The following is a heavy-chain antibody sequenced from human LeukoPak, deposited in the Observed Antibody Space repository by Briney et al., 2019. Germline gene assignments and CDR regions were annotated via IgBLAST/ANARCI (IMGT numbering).Heavy chain of an antibody. D-gene: IGHD3-10*02. CDR2: ISWNSGFI. CDR1: GFTFDDSA. J-gene: IGHJ6*04. Sequence: GGSLRLSCAASGFTFDDSAMHWVRHRPGKGLEWVSGISWNSGFIAYADSVKGRFTISRDNAKNSLYLQMNSLRAEDTAVYYCAELGITMIGGVWGKGTTVTISS. V-gene: IGHV3-9*01. CDR3: AELGITMIGGV.